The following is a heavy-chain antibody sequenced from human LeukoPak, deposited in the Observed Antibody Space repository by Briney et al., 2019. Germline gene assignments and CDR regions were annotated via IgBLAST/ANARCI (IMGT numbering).Heavy chain of an antibody. V-gene: IGHV4-39*07. CDR3: ARVSDGRGDGSGTYYYYYYMDV. Sequence: KPSETLSLTCTVSGGSISSSSYYWGWIRQPPGKGLEWIGSIYYSGSTYYNPSLKSRVTISVDTSKNQFSLKLSSVTAADTAVYYCARVSDGRGDGSGTYYYYYYMDVWGKGTTVTISS. CDR2: IYYSGST. CDR1: GGSISSSSYY. D-gene: IGHD3-10*01. J-gene: IGHJ6*03.